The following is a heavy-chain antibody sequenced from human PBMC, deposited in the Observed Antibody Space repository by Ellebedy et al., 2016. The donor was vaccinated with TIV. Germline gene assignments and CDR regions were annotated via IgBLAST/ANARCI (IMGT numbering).Heavy chain of an antibody. J-gene: IGHJ4*02. D-gene: IGHD5-18*01. V-gene: IGHV1-24*01. CDR3: ARNTPMAEYFDY. Sequence: AASVKVSCKVSGYTLTELSMHWVRQAPGKGLEWMGGFDPEDGETIYAQKFQGRVTMTEDTSTDTAYMELSSLRSDDTAVYYCARNTPMAEYFDYWGQGTLVTVSS. CDR2: FDPEDGET. CDR1: GYTLTELS.